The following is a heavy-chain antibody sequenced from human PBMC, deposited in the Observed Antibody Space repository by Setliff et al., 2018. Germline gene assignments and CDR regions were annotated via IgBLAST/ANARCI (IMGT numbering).Heavy chain of an antibody. CDR2: IGAYNGNT. CDR3: ARVTIAVAGYFDF. Sequence: ASVKVSCKASGYTFTNYGVTWVRQAPGQGLEWMGWIGAYNGNTYNAHKFQGRVTMTSDTFTSTAYMELRSLRSDDTAVYYCARVTIAVAGYFDFWGQGTLVTVSS. J-gene: IGHJ4*02. CDR1: GYTFTNYG. D-gene: IGHD6-19*01. V-gene: IGHV1-18*01.